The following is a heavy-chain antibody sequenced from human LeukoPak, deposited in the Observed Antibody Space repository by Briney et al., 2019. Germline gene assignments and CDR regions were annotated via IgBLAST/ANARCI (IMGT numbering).Heavy chain of an antibody. CDR2: IYYSGST. V-gene: IGHV4-59*01. J-gene: IGHJ4*02. CDR1: GGSISSYY. CDR3: ARSRYSSGYDY. Sequence: PSETLSLTCTVSGGSISSYYWSWIRQPPGKGLEWIGYIYYSGSTNYNPSLKSRVTISVDTSKNQFSLKLSSVTAADTAVYYCARSRYSSGYDYWGQGTLVTVSS. D-gene: IGHD6-19*01.